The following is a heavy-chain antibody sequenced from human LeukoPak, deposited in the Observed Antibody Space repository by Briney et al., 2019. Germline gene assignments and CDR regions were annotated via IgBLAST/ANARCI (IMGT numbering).Heavy chain of an antibody. Sequence: GGSLRLSCAASGFTVSSNYMSWVRQAPGKGLEWVSVIYSGGSTYYADSVKGRFTISRDNSKNTLYLQMNSLRAEDTAVYYCARDPGGGYNNYAFDIWGQGTTVTVSS. D-gene: IGHD5-24*01. J-gene: IGHJ3*02. CDR3: ARDPGGGYNNYAFDI. CDR1: GFTVSSNY. V-gene: IGHV3-53*01. CDR2: IYSGGST.